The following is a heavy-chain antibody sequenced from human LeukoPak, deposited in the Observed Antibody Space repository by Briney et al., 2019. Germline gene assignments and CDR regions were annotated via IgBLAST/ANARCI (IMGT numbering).Heavy chain of an antibody. CDR2: IKQDGSEK. Sequence: PGGSLRLSCAASGFIFSSYWMSWVRQAPGKGLEWVANIKQDGSEKYYVDSVKGRFTISRDNAKNSLYLQMNSLRAEDTAVYYCAIDYGVGYWGQGTLVTVSS. D-gene: IGHD4-17*01. V-gene: IGHV3-7*01. J-gene: IGHJ4*02. CDR3: AIDYGVGY. CDR1: GFIFSSYW.